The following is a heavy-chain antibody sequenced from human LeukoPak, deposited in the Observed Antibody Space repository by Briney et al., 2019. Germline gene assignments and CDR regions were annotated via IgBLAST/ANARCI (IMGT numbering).Heavy chain of an antibody. V-gene: IGHV3-21*01. CDR3: ASFYGDYVRGDY. J-gene: IGHJ4*02. CDR1: GFTFSSYS. CDR2: ISSSSSYI. Sequence: GGSLRLSCAASGFTFSSYSMTWVRQAPGKGLEWVSSISSSSSYIYYADSVKRRFTISRDNAKNSLYLQMNSLRAEDTAVYYCASFYGDYVRGDYWGQGTLATVSS. D-gene: IGHD4-17*01.